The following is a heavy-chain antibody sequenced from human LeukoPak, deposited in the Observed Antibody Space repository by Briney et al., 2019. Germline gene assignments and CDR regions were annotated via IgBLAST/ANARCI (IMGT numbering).Heavy chain of an antibody. CDR3: AILQSSRRWLER. CDR2: IYHSGST. J-gene: IGHJ5*02. V-gene: IGHV4-4*02. CDR1: GGSISSSNW. D-gene: IGHD2-15*01. Sequence: SETLSLTCAVSGGSISSSNWWSWVRQPPGKGLEWIGEIYHSGSTNYNPSLKSRVTISVDTSKNQFSLKLSSVTAADTAVYYCAILQSSRRWLERWGQGTLVTVSS.